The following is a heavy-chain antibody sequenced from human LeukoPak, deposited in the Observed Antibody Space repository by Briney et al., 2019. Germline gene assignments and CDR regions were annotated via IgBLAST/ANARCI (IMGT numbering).Heavy chain of an antibody. CDR2: ISGSGGST. CDR3: APDYDILTGYYSPD. CDR1: GFTFSSYA. Sequence: GGSLRLSCAASGFTFSSYAMSWVRQAPGKGLEWVSAISGSGGSTYYADSVKGRFTISRDNSKNTLYLQMNSLRAEDTAVYYCAPDYDILTGYYSPDWGQGTLVTVSS. V-gene: IGHV3-23*01. J-gene: IGHJ4*02. D-gene: IGHD3-9*01.